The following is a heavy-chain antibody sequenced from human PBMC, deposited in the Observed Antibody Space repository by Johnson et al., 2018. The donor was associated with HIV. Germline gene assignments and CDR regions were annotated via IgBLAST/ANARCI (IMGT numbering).Heavy chain of an antibody. D-gene: IGHD3-22*01. CDR3: ARSDSSGYYPSHAFDI. CDR2: LYTGGST. CDR1: GFSVSTNY. J-gene: IGHJ3*02. V-gene: IGHV3-66*01. Sequence: VQLVESGGGLVQPGGSLRLSCAASGFSVSTNYMYWVRQAPGKGLEWVSVLYTGGSTFYADSVKGRFPISKDNSKNTLYLQMNSLRAEDTAVYYCARSDSSGYYPSHAFDIWGQGTMVTVSS.